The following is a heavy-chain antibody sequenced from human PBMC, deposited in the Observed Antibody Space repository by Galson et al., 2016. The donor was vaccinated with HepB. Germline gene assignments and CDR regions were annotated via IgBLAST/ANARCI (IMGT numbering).Heavy chain of an antibody. D-gene: IGHD5-18*01. Sequence: SLRLSCAASGFTFSSYGMHWVRQAPGKGLEWVALISYDGSNEYYADSVKGRFTISRDNSKNTLYLQMNSLRAEDTTAYYCAKDKDFRGYSYGYDPPPFDYWGQGTLVTVSS. CDR2: ISYDGSNE. V-gene: IGHV3-30*18. CDR3: AKDKDFRGYSYGYDPPPFDY. CDR1: GFTFSSYG. J-gene: IGHJ4*02.